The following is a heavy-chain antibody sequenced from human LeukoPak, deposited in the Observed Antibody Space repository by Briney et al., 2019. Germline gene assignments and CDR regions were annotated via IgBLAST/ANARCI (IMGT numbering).Heavy chain of an antibody. CDR3: ARDLPIYGDYGIYYYYYGMDV. Sequence: ASVKVSCKASGYTFASYYMNWVRQAPGQGLEWMGIINPSGGSTSYAQKFQDRVTMTRDTSTSTVYMELSSLRSEDTAVYYCARDLPIYGDYGIYYYYYGMDVWGQGTTVTVSS. V-gene: IGHV1-46*01. CDR1: GYTFASYY. J-gene: IGHJ6*02. D-gene: IGHD4-17*01. CDR2: INPSGGST.